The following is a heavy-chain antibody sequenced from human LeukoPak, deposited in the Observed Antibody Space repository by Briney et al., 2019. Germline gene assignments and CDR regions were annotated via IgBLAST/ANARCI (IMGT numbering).Heavy chain of an antibody. CDR3: AKGTCSGGSCLMGY. V-gene: IGHV3-23*01. J-gene: IGHJ4*02. D-gene: IGHD2-15*01. CDR2: ISGSGGST. CDR1: GFTFSSYA. Sequence: GGSLRLSCEVSGFTFSSYAMSWVRQAPGKGLEWVSAISGSGGSTYYADSVKGRFTISRDNSKNTLYLQMNSLRAEDTAVYYCAKGTCSGGSCLMGYWGQGTLVTVSS.